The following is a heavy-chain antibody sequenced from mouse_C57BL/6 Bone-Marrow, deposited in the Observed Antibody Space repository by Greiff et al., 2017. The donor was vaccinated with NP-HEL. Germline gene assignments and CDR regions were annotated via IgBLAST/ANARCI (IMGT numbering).Heavy chain of an antibody. J-gene: IGHJ2*01. Sequence: VQLQQPGAELVRPGTSVKLSCKASGYTFTSYWMHWVKQRPGQGLEWIGVIDPSGSYTNYNQKFKGKATLTVDTSSSTAYMQLSSLTSEDSAVYDCSRYSIHYANYVDYWGQGTTLTVSS. V-gene: IGHV1-59*01. CDR3: SRYSIHYANYVDY. CDR2: IDPSGSYT. D-gene: IGHD1-1*02. CDR1: GYTFTSYW.